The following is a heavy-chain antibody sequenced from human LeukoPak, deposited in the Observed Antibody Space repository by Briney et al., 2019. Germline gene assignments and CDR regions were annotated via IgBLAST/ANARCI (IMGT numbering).Heavy chain of an antibody. CDR3: ARVGSGYDFFDY. V-gene: IGHV4-4*07. CDR2: VYSSGST. D-gene: IGHD3/OR15-3a*01. CDR1: GGAISGYS. J-gene: IGHJ4*02. Sequence: SETLSLTCTVSGGAISGYSWSWVRQPAGKGQGWLGRVYSSGSTKYNPSLESRVAMSVDTSKNQFSLRLNLVAAADTAVYYCARVGSGYDFFDYWGQGTLVTVSS.